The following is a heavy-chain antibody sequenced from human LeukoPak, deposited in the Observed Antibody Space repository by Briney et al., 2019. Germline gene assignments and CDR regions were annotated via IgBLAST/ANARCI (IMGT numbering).Heavy chain of an antibody. CDR2: ISAYNGNT. CDR3: ARDHLSYYDFWNGAFDI. CDR1: GYTFTGYY. Sequence: ASVKVSCKASGYTFTGYYMHWVRQAPGQGLEWMGWISAYNGNTNYAQKLQGRVTMTTDTSTSTAYMELRSLRSDDTAVYYCARDHLSYYDFWNGAFDIWGQGTMVTVSS. V-gene: IGHV1-18*04. J-gene: IGHJ3*02. D-gene: IGHD3-3*01.